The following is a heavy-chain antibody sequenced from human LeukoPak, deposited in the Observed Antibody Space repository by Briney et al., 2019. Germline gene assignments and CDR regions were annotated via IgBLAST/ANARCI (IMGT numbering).Heavy chain of an antibody. D-gene: IGHD3-22*01. Sequence: GGSLRLSCAAPGFTFSSYAMSWVRQAPGKGLEWVSAISGSGGSTYYADSVKGRFTISRDNSKNTLYLQMNSLRAEDTAVYYCAKFGYYYDSSGYYSQFDYWGQGTLVTVSS. CDR3: AKFGYYYDSSGYYSQFDY. V-gene: IGHV3-23*01. J-gene: IGHJ4*02. CDR2: ISGSGGST. CDR1: GFTFSSYA.